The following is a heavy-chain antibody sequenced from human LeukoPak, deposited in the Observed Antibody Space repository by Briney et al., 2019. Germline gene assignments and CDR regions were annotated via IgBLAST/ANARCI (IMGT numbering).Heavy chain of an antibody. V-gene: IGHV1-58*02. Sequence: ASAKVSCKASGFTFTSSAMQWVRQARGQRLEWIGWIVVGSGNTNYAQKFQERVTITRDMSTSTAYMELSSLRSEDTAVYYCAAWNVDTAMDPGDYWGQGTLVTVSS. CDR2: IVVGSGNT. CDR3: AAWNVDTAMDPGDY. J-gene: IGHJ4*02. D-gene: IGHD5-18*01. CDR1: GFTFTSSA.